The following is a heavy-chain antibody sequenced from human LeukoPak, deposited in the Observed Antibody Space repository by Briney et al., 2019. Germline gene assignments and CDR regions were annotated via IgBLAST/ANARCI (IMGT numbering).Heavy chain of an antibody. D-gene: IGHD5-12*01. CDR1: GGSISSYY. Sequence: SETLSLTCTVSGGSISSYYWSWIRQPPGKGLEWIGFIYYSGSANYNPSLRSRVTMSVDTSKSQFSLKLTSVTAADTAVYHCARTGVVATSYFFDYWGQGILVTVSS. V-gene: IGHV4-59*01. CDR3: ARTGVVATSYFFDY. CDR2: IYYSGSA. J-gene: IGHJ4*02.